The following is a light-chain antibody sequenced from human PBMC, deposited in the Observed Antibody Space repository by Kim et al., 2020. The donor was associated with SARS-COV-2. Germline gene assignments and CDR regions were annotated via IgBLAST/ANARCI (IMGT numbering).Light chain of an antibody. CDR3: QQYGTSPL. J-gene: IGKJ5*01. Sequence: EIELTQSPGTLSLSPGETATLSCRPSESLSSSYLAWYQHRPGQAPRLLIYGVSNRATGIPDRFSGSGSGTDFALTISRVHPEDFAVYYCQQYGTSPLFGQGTRLEIK. CDR1: ESLSSSY. V-gene: IGKV3-20*01. CDR2: GVS.